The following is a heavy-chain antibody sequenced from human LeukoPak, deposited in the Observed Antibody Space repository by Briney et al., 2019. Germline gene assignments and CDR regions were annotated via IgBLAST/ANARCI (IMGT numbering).Heavy chain of an antibody. CDR1: GGTFSRYA. D-gene: IGHD3-22*01. CDR3: ARDRDDSSGYYYGRVLEY. CDR2: IIPMYGTT. Sequence: GSSVKFSCKASGGTFSRYAISWVRQAPGQGVEWMGGIIPMYGTTNYAQKFQGRVTITADESTSTAYMELSSLRSEDTALYYCARDRDDSSGYYYGRVLEYWGQGTLVTVSS. V-gene: IGHV1-69*01. J-gene: IGHJ4*02.